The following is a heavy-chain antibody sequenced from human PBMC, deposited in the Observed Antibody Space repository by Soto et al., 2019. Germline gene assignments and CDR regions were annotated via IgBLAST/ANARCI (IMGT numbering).Heavy chain of an antibody. CDR3: ASRDCTNGVCYHVYDI. V-gene: IGHV5-51*01. Sequence: GESLKISCKGSDYTFAAYWIGWVRQMPGKGLEWMGIINPGNSETRYRPSFQGQVTISADKSINTAYLQWSSLKASDTAMYYCASRDCTNGVCYHVYDIWGQGTLVTVSS. D-gene: IGHD2-8*01. CDR1: DYTFAAYW. CDR2: INPGNSET. J-gene: IGHJ3*02.